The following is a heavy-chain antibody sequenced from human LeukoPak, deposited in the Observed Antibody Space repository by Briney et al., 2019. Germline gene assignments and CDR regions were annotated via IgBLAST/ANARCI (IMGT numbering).Heavy chain of an antibody. V-gene: IGHV3-7*01. D-gene: IGHD6-6*01. Sequence: GGSLRLSCAASGFTFSSYAMSWVRQAPGQGLEWVANIAQDGSEAVYADSVRGRFTISRDNAENSLFLQMNSLRAEDTAVYFCSNGIYSTSYWGQGTPVIVSS. J-gene: IGHJ4*02. CDR2: IAQDGSEA. CDR1: GFTFSSYA. CDR3: SNGIYSTSY.